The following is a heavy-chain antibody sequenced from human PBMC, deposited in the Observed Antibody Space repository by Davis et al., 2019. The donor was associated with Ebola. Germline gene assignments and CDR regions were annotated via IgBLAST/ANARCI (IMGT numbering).Heavy chain of an antibody. J-gene: IGHJ3*02. CDR2: ISAYNGNT. D-gene: IGHD3-9*01. V-gene: IGHV1-18*01. CDR1: GYTFTSYA. Sequence: AASVKVSCKASGYTFTSYAISWVRQAPGQGLEWMGWISAYNGNTNYAQKPQGRVTMTTYTSTSTAYMELRSLRSDDTAVYYCARGGLRYFDWLLSLNDAFDIWGQGTMVTVSS. CDR3: ARGGLRYFDWLLSLNDAFDI.